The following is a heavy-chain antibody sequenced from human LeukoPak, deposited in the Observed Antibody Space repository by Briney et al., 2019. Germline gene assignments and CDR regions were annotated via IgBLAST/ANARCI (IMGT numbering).Heavy chain of an antibody. CDR1: GGTFSSYA. V-gene: IGHV1-8*02. J-gene: IGHJ4*02. CDR2: MNPNSGNT. CDR3: ARSLSVDILTGYRY. Sequence: ASVKVSCKASGGTFSSYAISWVRQATGQGLEWMGWMNPNSGNTGYAQKFQGRVTMTRNTSISTAYMELSSLGSEDTAVYYCARSLSVDILTGYRYWGQGTLVTVSS. D-gene: IGHD3-9*01.